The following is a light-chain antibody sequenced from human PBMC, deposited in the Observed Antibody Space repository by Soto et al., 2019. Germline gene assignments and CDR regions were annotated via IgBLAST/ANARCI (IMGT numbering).Light chain of an antibody. Sequence: EIVLTQSPATLSLSPGERATLSCRASQSVSKSLAWYQQKPGQAPRLLIYTTSTRATGIPARFSGSGSRTDFTLTNSSLEPEDFAVYYCQQDNNWPLFTFGPGTKVDIK. V-gene: IGKV3-11*01. CDR1: QSVSKS. CDR3: QQDNNWPLFT. J-gene: IGKJ3*01. CDR2: TTS.